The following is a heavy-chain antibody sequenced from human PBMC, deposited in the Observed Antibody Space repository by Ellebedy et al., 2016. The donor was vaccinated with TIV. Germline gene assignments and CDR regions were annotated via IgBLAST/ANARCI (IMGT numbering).Heavy chain of an antibody. D-gene: IGHD3-10*01. J-gene: IGHJ5*02. CDR1: GYTFTSYD. CDR2: MQPGSGTT. CDR3: TVGLFDP. Sequence: AASVKVSCKPSGYTFTSYDINWVRQAPGQGLEYLGWMQPGSGTTGYAQKFEGRVTVTRDTSTGTAYMELNSLRSEDTAVYYCTVGLFDPWGQGTLVTVSS. V-gene: IGHV1-8*01.